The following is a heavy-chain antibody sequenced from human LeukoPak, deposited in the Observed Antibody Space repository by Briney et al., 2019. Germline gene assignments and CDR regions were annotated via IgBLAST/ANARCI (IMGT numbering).Heavy chain of an antibody. CDR3: ARGGYVLRLLSFDY. Sequence: SETLSLTCAVYGGSFSGYYWSWIRQPPGKGLEWIGEINHSGSTNYNPSLKSRVTISVDTSKNQFSLKLSSVTAADTAVYYCARGGYVLRLLSFDYWGQGTLVTVSS. V-gene: IGHV4-34*01. CDR1: GGSFSGYY. D-gene: IGHD3-3*01. CDR2: INHSGST. J-gene: IGHJ4*02.